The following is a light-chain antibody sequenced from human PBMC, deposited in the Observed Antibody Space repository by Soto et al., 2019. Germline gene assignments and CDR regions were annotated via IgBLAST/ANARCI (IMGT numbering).Light chain of an antibody. CDR1: QSVSSN. CDR2: GAS. Sequence: EIVMTQSPATLSVSPGERATLSCRASQSVSSNLAWYQQKPGQAPRLLIYGASTRATGIPARFSGSGSGTEFTLTISSLQSEDFAVYYCQQSFSIPIYTFGQGTKVDIK. V-gene: IGKV3-15*01. J-gene: IGKJ2*01. CDR3: QQSFSIPIYT.